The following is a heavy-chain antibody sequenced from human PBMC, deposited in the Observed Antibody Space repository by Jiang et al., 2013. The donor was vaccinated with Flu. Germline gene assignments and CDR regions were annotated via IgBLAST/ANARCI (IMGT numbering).Heavy chain of an antibody. D-gene: IGHD1-26*01. Sequence: SGAEVKKPGSSVKVSCKASGGTFSSYAISWVRQAPGQGLEWMGRIIPILGIANYAQKFQGRVTITADKSTSTAYMELSSLRSEDTAVYYCARDSYIVGAIHVTGGAFDIWGQGTMVTVSS. CDR1: GGTFSSYA. CDR2: IIPILGIA. V-gene: IGHV1-69*04. J-gene: IGHJ3*02. CDR3: ARDSYIVGAIHVTGGAFDI.